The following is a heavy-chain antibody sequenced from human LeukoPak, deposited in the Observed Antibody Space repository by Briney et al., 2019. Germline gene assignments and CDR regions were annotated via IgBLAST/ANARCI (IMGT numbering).Heavy chain of an antibody. V-gene: IGHV3-21*01. CDR1: GFTFSSYN. CDR3: ASPGYIVVVPAAISGINAFDI. D-gene: IGHD2-2*02. CDR2: ISSSSSYI. J-gene: IGHJ3*02. Sequence: GGSLRLSCAASGFTFSSYNMNWVRQAPGKGLEWVSFISSSSSYIYYADSVKGRFTISRDNAKNSLYLQMNSLRAEDTAVYYCASPGYIVVVPAAISGINAFDIWGQGTMVTVSS.